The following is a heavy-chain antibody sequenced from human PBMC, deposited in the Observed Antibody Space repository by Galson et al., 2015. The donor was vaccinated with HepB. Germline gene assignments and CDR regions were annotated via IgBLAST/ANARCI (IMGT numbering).Heavy chain of an antibody. V-gene: IGHV1-69*13. Sequence: SVKVSCKASGGTFSSYAISWVRQAPGQGLEWMGGIIPIFGTANYAQKFQGRVTITADESTSTAYMELSSLRSEDTAVYYCARTPPSSDIVVVPAAIDWYFDLWGRGTLVTVSS. J-gene: IGHJ2*01. D-gene: IGHD2-2*02. CDR2: IIPIFGTA. CDR3: ARTPPSSDIVVVPAAIDWYFDL. CDR1: GGTFSSYA.